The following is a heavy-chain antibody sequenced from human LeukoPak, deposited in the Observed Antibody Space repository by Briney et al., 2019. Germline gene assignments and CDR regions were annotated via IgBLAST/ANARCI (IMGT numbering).Heavy chain of an antibody. CDR3: ARVMGSGWTGFDY. CDR1: GGSVSSRSYY. CDR2: IYYSGTT. J-gene: IGHJ4*02. Sequence: SETLSLTCTVSGGSVSSRSYYWSWIRQPPGKGLEWIGYIYYSGTTNYSPSLKSRVTISVDTSKNQFSLKLSSVTAADTAVYYCARVMGSGWTGFDYWGQGTLVTVSS. V-gene: IGHV4-61*01. D-gene: IGHD6-19*01.